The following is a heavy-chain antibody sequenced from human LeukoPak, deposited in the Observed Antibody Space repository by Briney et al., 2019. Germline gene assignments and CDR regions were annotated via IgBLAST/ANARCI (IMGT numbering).Heavy chain of an antibody. CDR3: ARQARITIFGVANWFDP. CDR2: IYYSGST. CDR1: GGSISSSSYY. Sequence: PSETLSLTCTVSGGSISSSSYYWGWIRQPPGKGLEWIGSIYYSGSTYYNPSLKSRVTISVDTSKNQFSLKLSSLTAADTAVYYCARQARITIFGVANWFDPWGQGTLVTVSS. J-gene: IGHJ5*02. V-gene: IGHV4-39*01. D-gene: IGHD3-3*01.